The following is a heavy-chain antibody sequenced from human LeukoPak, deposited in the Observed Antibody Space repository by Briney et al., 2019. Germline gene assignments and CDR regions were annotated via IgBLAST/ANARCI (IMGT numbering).Heavy chain of an antibody. J-gene: IGHJ5*02. Sequence: KPSETLSLTCTVSGGSISSSSYYWGWIRQPPGKGLEWIGSIYYSGSTYYNPSLKSRVTISVDTSKNQFSLKLSSVTAADTAVYYCARAEQYYGSGSYSNWFDPWGQGTLVTVSS. CDR1: GGSISSSSYY. V-gene: IGHV4-39*07. CDR3: ARAEQYYGSGSYSNWFDP. D-gene: IGHD3-10*01. CDR2: IYYSGST.